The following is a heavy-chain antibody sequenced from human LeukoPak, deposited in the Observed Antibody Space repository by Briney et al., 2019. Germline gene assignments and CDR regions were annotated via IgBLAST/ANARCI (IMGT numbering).Heavy chain of an antibody. Sequence: SETLSLTCTVSGYSISSGYYWGWIRQPPGKGLEWIGSIYHSGSTYYNPSLKSRVTISVDTSKNQFSLKLSSVTAADTAAYYCARVWEMATIKGAYFDYWGQGTLVTVSS. D-gene: IGHD5-24*01. V-gene: IGHV4-38-2*02. CDR3: ARVWEMATIKGAYFDY. CDR2: IYHSGST. CDR1: GYSISSGYY. J-gene: IGHJ4*02.